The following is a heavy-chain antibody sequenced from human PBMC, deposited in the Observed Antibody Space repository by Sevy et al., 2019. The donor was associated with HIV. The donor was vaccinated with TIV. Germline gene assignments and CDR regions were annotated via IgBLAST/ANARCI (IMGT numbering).Heavy chain of an antibody. V-gene: IGHV1-3*01. Sequence: ASVKVSCKASGYTFTSYVLHWVRQAPGQRLEWLGWINAGNGNTKYSQKLQGRVTFTRDTYASTAYMDLSSVTSEDTAVYYCARDYCTGGSCYSDALDIWGHWTMVTVSS. CDR3: ARDYCTGGSCYSDALDI. D-gene: IGHD2-15*01. J-gene: IGHJ3*02. CDR1: GYTFTSYV. CDR2: INAGNGNT.